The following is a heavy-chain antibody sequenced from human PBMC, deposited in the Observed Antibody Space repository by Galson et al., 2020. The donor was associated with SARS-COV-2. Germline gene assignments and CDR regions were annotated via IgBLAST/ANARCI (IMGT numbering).Heavy chain of an antibody. J-gene: IGHJ4*02. Sequence: GESLKISCKGSGYSFTRYWIGWVRQKPEKGPEWMGIIYPGDSDIRYSPSFQGQVTISADKSISTAYLQWSSLKASDTAMYYCARLDIAEDYFDYWGQGTLVTVSS. CDR1: GYSFTRYW. CDR2: IYPGDSDI. CDR3: ARLDIAEDYFDY. V-gene: IGHV5-51*01. D-gene: IGHD6-13*01.